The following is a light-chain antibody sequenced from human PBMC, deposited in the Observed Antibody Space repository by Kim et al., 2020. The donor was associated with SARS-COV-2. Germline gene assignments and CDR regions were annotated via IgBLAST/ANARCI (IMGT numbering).Light chain of an antibody. CDR1: HSVSSSY. J-gene: IGKJ4*01. V-gene: IGKV3-20*01. CDR2: GAS. CDR3: QQYGSSPLT. Sequence: LLPGNRASLSCSARHSVSSSYLAWYQQKPGQAPRLLTYGASSRATGIPDRFSGSGSRTDFTLTISRLEPEDVAVYYCQQYGSSPLTFGGGTKLEI.